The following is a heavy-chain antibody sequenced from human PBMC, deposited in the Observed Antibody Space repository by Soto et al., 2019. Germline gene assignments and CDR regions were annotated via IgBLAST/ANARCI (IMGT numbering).Heavy chain of an antibody. Sequence: ASVKVSCKASGGTFTSYDINWVRQATGQGLEWMGWMNPNSGNTGYAQKFQGRVTMTRNTSISTAYMELSSLRSEDTAVYYCARGPEVVATSPHPYYFDYWGQGTLVTVSS. CDR2: MNPNSGNT. J-gene: IGHJ4*02. CDR3: ARGPEVVATSPHPYYFDY. D-gene: IGHD5-12*01. CDR1: GGTFTSYD. V-gene: IGHV1-8*01.